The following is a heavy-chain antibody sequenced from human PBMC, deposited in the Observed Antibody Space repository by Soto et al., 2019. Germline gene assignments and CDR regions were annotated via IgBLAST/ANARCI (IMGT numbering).Heavy chain of an antibody. D-gene: IGHD4-17*01. J-gene: IGHJ4*01. V-gene: IGHV4-59*01. CDR3: AREYDYGDYYFDY. CDR1: GGSISSYY. Sequence: SETLSLTCTVSGGSISSYYWSWIRQPPGKGLEWIGYIYYSGSTNYNPSLKSRVTISVDTSKNQFSLKLSSVTAADTAVYYCAREYDYGDYYFDYWGRGTLVTVSS. CDR2: IYYSGST.